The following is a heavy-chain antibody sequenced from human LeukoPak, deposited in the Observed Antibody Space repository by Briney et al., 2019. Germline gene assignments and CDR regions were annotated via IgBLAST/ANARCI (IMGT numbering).Heavy chain of an antibody. CDR2: ISWNSGSI. CDR1: GFTFDDYA. Sequence: GGSLRLSCAASGFTFDDYAMHWVRQAPGKGLEWVSGISWNSGSIGYADSVKGRFTIPRDNAKNSLYLQMNSLRAEDTALYYCAKVHSSGHAFDIWGQGTMVTVSS. CDR3: AKVHSSGHAFDI. J-gene: IGHJ3*02. D-gene: IGHD6-19*01. V-gene: IGHV3-9*01.